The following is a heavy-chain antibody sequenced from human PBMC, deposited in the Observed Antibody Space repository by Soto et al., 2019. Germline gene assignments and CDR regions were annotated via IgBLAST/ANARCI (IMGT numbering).Heavy chain of an antibody. CDR2: ISGSGGST. CDR1: GFTFRSYA. Sequence: PGGALGLSCAASGFTFRSYAMSWVRQAPGKGLEWVSAISGSGGSTYYADSVKGRFTISRDNSKNTLYLQMNSLRAEDTAVYYCANVDSGSYSWAYYYYGMDVWGQGTTVPVSS. J-gene: IGHJ6*02. D-gene: IGHD1-26*01. CDR3: ANVDSGSYSWAYYYYGMDV. V-gene: IGHV3-23*01.